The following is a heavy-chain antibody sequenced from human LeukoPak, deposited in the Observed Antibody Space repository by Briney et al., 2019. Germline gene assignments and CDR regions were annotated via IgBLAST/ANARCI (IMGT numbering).Heavy chain of an antibody. D-gene: IGHD6-19*01. V-gene: IGHV3-48*04. CDR3: AGDSSGRSYYYYGMDV. CDR2: ISSSGSTI. Sequence: GGSLRLSCAASGFTFSSYWMSWVRQAPGKGLEWVSYISSSGSTIYYADSVKGRFTISRDNAKNSLYLQMNSLRAEDTAVYYCAGDSSGRSYYYYGMDVWGQGTTVTVSS. J-gene: IGHJ6*02. CDR1: GFTFSSYW.